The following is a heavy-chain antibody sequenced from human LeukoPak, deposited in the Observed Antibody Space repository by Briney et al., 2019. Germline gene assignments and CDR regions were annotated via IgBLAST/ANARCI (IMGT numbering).Heavy chain of an antibody. Sequence: ASVKVSCKASGYTFTGYYMHWVRQAPGQGPEWMGWINPNSGGTNYAQKFQGRVTMTRDTSISTAYMELSRLRSDDTAVYYCARPYYYDSSGYYGPDYSPYYFDYWGQGTLVTVSS. CDR1: GYTFTGYY. J-gene: IGHJ4*02. V-gene: IGHV1-2*02. CDR3: ARPYYYDSSGYYGPDYSPYYFDY. CDR2: INPNSGGT. D-gene: IGHD3-22*01.